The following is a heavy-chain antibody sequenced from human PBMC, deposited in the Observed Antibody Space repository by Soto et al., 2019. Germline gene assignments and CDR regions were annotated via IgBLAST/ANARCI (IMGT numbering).Heavy chain of an antibody. V-gene: IGHV5-51*01. CDR3: ATSPTVTTGDYYYGMDV. Sequence: GESLKISCKGSGDIFTNYWIGWVCQMPGKGLEWMGIIYPGDSDTKYSPSFQGQVTISADKSTNTAYLQWSSLKASDTAMYYCATSPTVTTGDYYYGMDVWGQGTTVTVSS. D-gene: IGHD4-17*01. CDR2: IYPGDSDT. J-gene: IGHJ6*02. CDR1: GDIFTNYW.